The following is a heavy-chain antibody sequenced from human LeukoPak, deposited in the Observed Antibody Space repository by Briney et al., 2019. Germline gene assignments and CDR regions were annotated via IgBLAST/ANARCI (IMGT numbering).Heavy chain of an antibody. V-gene: IGHV3-53*01. CDR1: GFTVSSNY. J-gene: IGHJ6*02. CDR2: IYSGGST. D-gene: IGHD3-22*01. Sequence: GGSLRLSCAASGFTVSSNYMSWVRQAPGKGLEWVSVIYSGGSTYYADSVKGRFTISRDNSKNTLYLQMNSLRAEDTAVYYCARDDYYDSSGYSYYYYGMDVWGQGTTVTVSS. CDR3: ARDDYYDSSGYSYYYYGMDV.